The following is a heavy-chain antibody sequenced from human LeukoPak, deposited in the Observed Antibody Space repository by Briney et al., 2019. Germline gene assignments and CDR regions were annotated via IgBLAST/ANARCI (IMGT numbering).Heavy chain of an antibody. Sequence: SETLSLTCTVSGGSISSYYWSWIRQPPGKGLEWVGYIYYSGSTSYNPSLKSRVTISVDTSKNQFSLKLSSVTAADTAVYYCARVLVLAAPTGMDVWGQGTTVTVSS. V-gene: IGHV4-59*01. CDR2: IYYSGST. CDR3: ARVLVLAAPTGMDV. CDR1: GGSISSYY. J-gene: IGHJ6*02. D-gene: IGHD3-3*02.